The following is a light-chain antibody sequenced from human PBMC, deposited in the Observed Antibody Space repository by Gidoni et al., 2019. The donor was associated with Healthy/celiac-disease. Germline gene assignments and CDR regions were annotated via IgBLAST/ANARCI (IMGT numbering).Light chain of an antibody. V-gene: IGKV1-39*01. CDR2: AAS. CDR3: QQSYSTKT. J-gene: IGKJ1*01. Sequence: DIQMTQSPSSLSASVGDRVTITCRASQSISSYLLWYQQKPGKAPKLLIYAASSLQSGVPSMFSGSGSGADFTLTISSLQPEDVTTYCCQQSYSTKTFGQXTKVEIK. CDR1: QSISSY.